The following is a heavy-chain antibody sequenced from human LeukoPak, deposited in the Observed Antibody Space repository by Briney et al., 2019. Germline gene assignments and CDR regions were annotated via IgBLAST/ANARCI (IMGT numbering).Heavy chain of an antibody. J-gene: IGHJ4*02. D-gene: IGHD3-10*01. V-gene: IGHV4-59*12. CDR2: IYYSGST. CDR3: ARKNPFDYYGSGGYFDY. Sequence: SETLSLTCTVSGGSISSYYWSWIRQPPGKGLEWIGYIYYSGSTNYNPSLKSRVTISVDTSKNQFSLKLSSVTAADTAVYYCARKNPFDYYGSGGYFDYWGQGTLVTVSS. CDR1: GGSISSYY.